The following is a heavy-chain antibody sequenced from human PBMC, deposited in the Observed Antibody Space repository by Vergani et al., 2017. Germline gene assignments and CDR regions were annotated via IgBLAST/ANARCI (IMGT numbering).Heavy chain of an antibody. CDR1: GGSLRSYD. D-gene: IGHD1-26*01. Sequence: QVQLQESGPGLVKPSEPLSLTCPVSGGSLRSYDWSWIRQPPGTGLEWIGYIYYSGSTNYNPSLKSRVTISVDTSKNQFSLKLSSVTAADTAVYYCARGRSPGYWGQGTLVTVSS. J-gene: IGHJ4*02. CDR3: ARGRSPGY. V-gene: IGHV4-59*01. CDR2: IYYSGST.